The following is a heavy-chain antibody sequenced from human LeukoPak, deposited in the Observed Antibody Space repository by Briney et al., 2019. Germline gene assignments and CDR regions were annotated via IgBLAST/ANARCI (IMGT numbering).Heavy chain of an antibody. V-gene: IGHV3-23*01. CDR3: ARGIAARRNDAFDI. CDR2: ISGSGFST. D-gene: IGHD6-6*01. CDR1: GFTFCSYA. Sequence: PGGSLRLSCAASGFTFCSYAMSWVRQAPGKGLEWVSTISGSGFSTYYADSVKGRFTISRDNAKNSLYLQMNSLRAEDTAVYYCARGIAARRNDAFDIWGQGTMVTVSS. J-gene: IGHJ3*02.